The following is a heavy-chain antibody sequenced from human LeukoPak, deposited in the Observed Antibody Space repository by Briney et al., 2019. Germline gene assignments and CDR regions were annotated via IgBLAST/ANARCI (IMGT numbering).Heavy chain of an antibody. D-gene: IGHD3-10*01. V-gene: IGHV3-23*01. Sequence: GGSLRLSCAASEFSVGSNYMTWVRQAPGKGLEWVSAISGSGGSTYYADSVKGRFTISRDNSKNTLYLQMNSLRAEDTAVYYCAKSDYYGSGSSTYFDYWGQGTLVTVSS. CDR3: AKSDYYGSGSSTYFDY. J-gene: IGHJ4*02. CDR2: ISGSGGST. CDR1: EFSVGSNY.